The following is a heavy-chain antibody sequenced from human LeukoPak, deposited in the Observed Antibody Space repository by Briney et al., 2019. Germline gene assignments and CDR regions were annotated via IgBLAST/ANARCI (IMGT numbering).Heavy chain of an antibody. J-gene: IGHJ4*02. D-gene: IGHD6-19*01. CDR2: ISGSGGST. Sequence: GRSLRLSCTASGFTFGDYAMSWFRQAPGKGLEWVSAISGSGGSTYYADSVKGRFTISRDNSKNTLYLQMNSLRAEDTAVYYCARETYSSGGFDYWGQGTLVTVSS. CDR3: ARETYSSGGFDY. CDR1: GFTFGDYA. V-gene: IGHV3-23*01.